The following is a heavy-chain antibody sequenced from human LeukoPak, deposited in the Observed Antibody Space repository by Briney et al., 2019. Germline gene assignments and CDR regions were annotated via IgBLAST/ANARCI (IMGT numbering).Heavy chain of an antibody. V-gene: IGHV4-34*01. CDR2: INHSGST. Sequence: SETLSLTCAVYGGSFSGYYWSWIRQPPGKGLEWIGEINHSGSTNYNPSLKSRVTISVDTSKNQFSLKLSSVTAADTAVYYCARVVVVPAAMGAYYYYYYMDVWGKGTTVTISS. D-gene: IGHD2-2*01. CDR1: GGSFSGYY. CDR3: ARVVVVPAAMGAYYYYYYMDV. J-gene: IGHJ6*03.